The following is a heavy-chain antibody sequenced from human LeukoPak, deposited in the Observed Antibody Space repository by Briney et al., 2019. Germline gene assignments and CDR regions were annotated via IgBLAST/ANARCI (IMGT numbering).Heavy chain of an antibody. CDR2: IGGSGGTT. Sequence: GGSLRLSCAASGFTFSSYAMSWLRQAPGKGLEWVAIIGGSGGTTYYADSVKGRFTISRDNSKNTLYLRMNSPRVEDTAVYYCAKSSSPYSSSIYYFDYWGQGTLVTVSS. CDR1: GFTFSSYA. D-gene: IGHD6-6*01. V-gene: IGHV3-23*01. CDR3: AKSSSPYSSSIYYFDY. J-gene: IGHJ4*02.